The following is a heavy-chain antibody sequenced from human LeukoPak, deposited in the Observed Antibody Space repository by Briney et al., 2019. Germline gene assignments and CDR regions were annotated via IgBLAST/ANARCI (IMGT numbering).Heavy chain of an antibody. V-gene: IGHV3-23*01. CDR1: GFTFSTYA. Sequence: PAGSLRCSCAGSGFTFSTYAMTRVRQAPGKGLEWVSAVRGSGTDTYYADAVKGRFTISRDNSKNTLYLQMNSLRAEDTAIYYCAKTSRRDSAYDSPFDYWGQGTLVTVSS. CDR3: AKTSRRDSAYDSPFDY. CDR2: VRGSGTDT. J-gene: IGHJ4*02. D-gene: IGHD5-12*01.